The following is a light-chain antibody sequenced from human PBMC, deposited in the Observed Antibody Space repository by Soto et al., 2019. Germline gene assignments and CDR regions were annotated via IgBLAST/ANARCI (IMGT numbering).Light chain of an antibody. Sequence: QPVLTQPPSASGTPGQRVTISCSGSSSNIGSNTVNWYQHLPGTAPKLLIYSNNQRPSGVPDRFSGSKSGTSASLAISGLQSEDEADYYCAAWDDSLNGPEFGGGTKVTVL. J-gene: IGLJ2*01. CDR1: SSNIGSNT. V-gene: IGLV1-44*01. CDR2: SNN. CDR3: AAWDDSLNGPE.